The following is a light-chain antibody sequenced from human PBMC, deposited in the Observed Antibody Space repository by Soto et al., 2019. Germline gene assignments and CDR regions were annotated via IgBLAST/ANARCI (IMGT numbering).Light chain of an antibody. CDR1: QSVSSN. CDR3: QQYNNWPPWT. J-gene: IGKJ1*01. CDR2: GAS. V-gene: IGKV3-15*01. Sequence: IEMTQSPATLSVPPGDTATLSCRASQSVSSNVAWYQRRPGQAPRLLIYGASTRATGIPARFSGSGSGTHFTLTISSLQSEDFALYYCQQYNNWPPWTFGQGTKVEIK.